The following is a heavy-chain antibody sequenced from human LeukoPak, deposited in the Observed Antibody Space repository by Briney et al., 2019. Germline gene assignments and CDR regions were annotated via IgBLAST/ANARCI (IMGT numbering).Heavy chain of an antibody. CDR2: MYHTGST. CDR3: ARTRIAVAGIQKYYYYYMDV. Sequence: PSETLSLTCTVSGYSMSSGYYWGWIRQPPERGLEWIGSMYHTGSTYYNPSLKSRVTMSVDTSKNQFSLKLSSVTAADTAVYYCARTRIAVAGIQKYYYYYMDVWGKGTTVTISS. D-gene: IGHD6-19*01. CDR1: GYSMSSGYY. V-gene: IGHV4-38-2*02. J-gene: IGHJ6*03.